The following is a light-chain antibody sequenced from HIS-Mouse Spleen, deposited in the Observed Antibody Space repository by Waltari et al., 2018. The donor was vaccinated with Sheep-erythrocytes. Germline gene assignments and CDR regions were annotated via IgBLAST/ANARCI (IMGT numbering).Light chain of an antibody. J-gene: IGLJ3*02. CDR1: SGTTSYA. CDR2: LNSDGSH. Sequence: QLVLPQSPSASPSLGASVKLTCTLSSGTTSYAPPCHQQQPEKGPRYLMKLNSDGSHSKGDGIPDRFSGSSSGAERYLTISSLQSEDEADYYCQTWGTGILFGGGTKLTVL. V-gene: IGLV4-69*01. CDR3: QTWGTGIL.